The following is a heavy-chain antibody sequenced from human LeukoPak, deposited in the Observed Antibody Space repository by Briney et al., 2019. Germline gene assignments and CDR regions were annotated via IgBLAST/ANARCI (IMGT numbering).Heavy chain of an antibody. CDR2: INPNSGGT. CDR1: GYTFTGYY. CDR3: ARDQRDYGKGGDYYYYYGMDV. V-gene: IGHV1-2*02. J-gene: IGHJ6*02. D-gene: IGHD3-16*01. Sequence: ASVKVSCKASGYTFTGYYMHWVRQAPGQGLEWMGWINPNSGGTNYAQKFQGRVTMTRDTSISTAYMELSRLRSDDTAVYYCARDQRDYGKGGDYYYYYGMDVWSQGTTVTVSS.